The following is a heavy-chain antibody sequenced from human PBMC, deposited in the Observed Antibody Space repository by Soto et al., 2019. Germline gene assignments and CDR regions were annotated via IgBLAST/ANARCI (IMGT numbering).Heavy chain of an antibody. J-gene: IGHJ2*01. Sequence: QVQLVESGGGWVKPGGSLRLSCAASGFTFSDYYMSWIRQAPGKGLEWVSYISSSGRTIYYADSVKGRFTISRDNAKNALYRQMNSLGAEDTAVYYCSRGYYDSSGYFDLWGRGTLVTVSS. D-gene: IGHD3-22*01. CDR1: GFTFSDYY. CDR3: SRGYYDSSGYFDL. CDR2: ISSSGRTI. V-gene: IGHV3-11*01.